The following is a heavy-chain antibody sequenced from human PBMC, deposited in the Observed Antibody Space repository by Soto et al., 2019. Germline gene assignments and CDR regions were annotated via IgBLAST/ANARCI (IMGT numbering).Heavy chain of an antibody. J-gene: IGHJ3*01. CDR1: GYTVKTYV. CDR3: ARRARTATTNWGAFDV. CDR2: ISYSADKT. Sequence: EVQLLESGGGLVQPGGSLRLSCAASGYTVKTYVMNWVRQAPGKGLEWVTTISYSADKTHYADSVKGRFTISRDNSRDTLFLQMNSLRADDAAVYYCARRARTATTNWGAFDVWGQGTMVTVSP. V-gene: IGHV3-23*01. D-gene: IGHD1-7*01.